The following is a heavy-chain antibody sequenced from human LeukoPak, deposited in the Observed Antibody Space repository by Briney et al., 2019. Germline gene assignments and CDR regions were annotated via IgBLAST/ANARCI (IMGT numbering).Heavy chain of an antibody. D-gene: IGHD6-19*01. CDR3: ARELSSSGLDY. CDR2: INPSGGTT. J-gene: IGHJ4*02. CDR1: GYTFTSYY. Sequence: ASVKVSCKASGYTFTSYYMHWVRQAPGRGLEWMGIINPSGGTTNFAQNFQGRVTVTRDTSTSTVYKELSSLRSEDTAVYYCARELSSSGLDYWGQGTLVTVSS. V-gene: IGHV1-46*01.